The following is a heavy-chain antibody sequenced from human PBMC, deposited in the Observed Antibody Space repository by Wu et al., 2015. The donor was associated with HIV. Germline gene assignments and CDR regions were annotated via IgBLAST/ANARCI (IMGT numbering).Heavy chain of an antibody. CDR1: GYTFTGYY. D-gene: IGHD1-26*01. V-gene: IGHV1-2*02. CDR2: INPNSDST. CDR3: TRGGSVFAGIVEIITVRFAY. J-gene: IGHJ4*02. Sequence: VQSGAEVKKPGASVKVSCKASGYTFTGYYMHWVRQAPGQGLEWVGWINPNSDSTNYAQKFQGRVTMTSDTSISTAYMDLRRLTSDDTAVYYCTRGGSVFAGIVEIITVRFAYWGQGTLVTVSS.